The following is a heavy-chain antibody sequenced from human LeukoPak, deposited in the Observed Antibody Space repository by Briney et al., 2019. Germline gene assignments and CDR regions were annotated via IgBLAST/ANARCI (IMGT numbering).Heavy chain of an antibody. J-gene: IGHJ5*02. CDR3: ARSPGLDTAVVNRP. CDR2: INPNSGGT. CDR1: GYTFTGYY. D-gene: IGHD5-18*01. Sequence: ASVKVSCKTSGYTFTGYYIHWVRQAPGQGLEWIGWINPNSGGTNYAQNFQGGVTMTRDTSINTAYMELGRLRSDDTAVYYCARSPGLDTAVVNRPWGQGSLITVSS. V-gene: IGHV1-2*02.